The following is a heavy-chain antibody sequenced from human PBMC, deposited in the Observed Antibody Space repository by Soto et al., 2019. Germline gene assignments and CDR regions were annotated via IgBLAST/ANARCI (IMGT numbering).Heavy chain of an antibody. V-gene: IGHV4-59*01. CDR1: GGSLATYY. CDR3: ARDNPYCDSTDCYGGGVAV. Sequence: QVHLLESGPGLVKPSETLSLVCTVSGGSLATYYWTWVRQSPGKGLEWIGDIYDGGRTKYNPSLRTRVTISVDSSKNQFSVRLTSVTASDTAHYYCARDNPYCDSTDCYGGGVAVWGQGPAVTVS. D-gene: IGHD2-21*02. J-gene: IGHJ6*02. CDR2: IYDGGRT.